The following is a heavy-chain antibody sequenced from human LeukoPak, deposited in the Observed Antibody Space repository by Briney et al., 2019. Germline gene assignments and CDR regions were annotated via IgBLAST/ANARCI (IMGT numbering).Heavy chain of an antibody. V-gene: IGHV1-2*02. Sequence: ASVKVSCKASGYTFTGYYIHWVRQAPGQGLEWMGWINPNIGGTYYAQKFQGRVTMTRDTSTSTVYMELSSLRSEDTAVYYCARDVTGTNRPQFDYWGQGTLVTVSS. CDR2: INPNIGGT. CDR1: GYTFTGYY. J-gene: IGHJ4*02. CDR3: ARDVTGTNRPQFDY. D-gene: IGHD1-7*01.